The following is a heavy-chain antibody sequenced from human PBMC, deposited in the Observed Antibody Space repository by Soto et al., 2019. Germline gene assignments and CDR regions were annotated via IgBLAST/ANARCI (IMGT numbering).Heavy chain of an antibody. CDR1: GYSFTSYW. CDR2: IDPSDSYT. J-gene: IGHJ6*02. D-gene: IGHD6-19*01. V-gene: IGHV5-10-1*01. CDR3: ARLPGSSVAGVGDYYYGMDV. Sequence: LKISCKGSGYSFTSYWISWVRQMPGKGLEWMGRIDPSDSYTNYSPSFQGHVTISADKSISTAYLQWSSLKASDTAMYYCARLPGSSVAGVGDYYYGMDVWGQGTTVTVSS.